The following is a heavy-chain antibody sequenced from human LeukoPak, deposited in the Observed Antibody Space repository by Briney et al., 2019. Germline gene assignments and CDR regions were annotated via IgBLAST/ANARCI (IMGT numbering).Heavy chain of an antibody. CDR2: IRYDGSNK. CDR1: GSIFNDYG. V-gene: IGHV3-30*02. Sequence: GGSLRLSCAASGSIFNDYGMRWVRQAPGKGLEWVSFIRYDGSNKLYADSVKGRLTISRDKSKNTLCLQMNSLNPEDTALYYFARFQNGLGNFDYWGERNPVTLSS. D-gene: IGHD2-15*01. J-gene: IGHJ4*02. CDR3: ARFQNGLGNFDY.